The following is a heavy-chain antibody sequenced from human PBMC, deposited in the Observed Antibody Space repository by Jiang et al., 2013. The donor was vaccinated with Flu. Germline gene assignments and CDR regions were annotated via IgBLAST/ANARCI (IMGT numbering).Heavy chain of an antibody. CDR1: GYTFTGYY. D-gene: IGHD4-23*01. J-gene: IGHJ3*02. CDR3: ARDHGGNGGKNDAFDI. Sequence: SGAEVKKPGASVKVSCKASGYTFTGYYMHWVRQAPGQGLEWMGWINPNSGGTNYAQKFQGWVTMTRDTSISTAYMELSRLRSDDTAVYYCARDHGGNGGKNDAFDIWAKGQWSPSLQ. V-gene: IGHV1-2*04. CDR2: INPNSGGT.